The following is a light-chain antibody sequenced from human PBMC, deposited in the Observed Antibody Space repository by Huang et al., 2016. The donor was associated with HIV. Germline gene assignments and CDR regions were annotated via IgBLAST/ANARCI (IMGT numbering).Light chain of an antibody. Sequence: EIVMTQSPATLSVSPGERATLSCRASQSVSSTLVWYQQKPGQAPRLLIDGASTRATGIPARCSGSGSVTEFTLTISSLQSEDFAVYYCQQYNNWPPYTFGQGTKLEIK. J-gene: IGKJ2*01. CDR1: QSVSST. CDR2: GAS. CDR3: QQYNNWPPYT. V-gene: IGKV3-15*01.